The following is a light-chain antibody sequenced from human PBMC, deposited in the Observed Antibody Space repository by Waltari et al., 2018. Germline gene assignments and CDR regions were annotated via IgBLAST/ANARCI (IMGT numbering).Light chain of an antibody. CDR3: CSYAGSYTVL. V-gene: IGLV2-11*01. CDR2: VVT. J-gene: IGLJ2*01. CDR1: SSDLGASKY. Sequence: QSALTQPPSASGSPGQSVTISCTGTSSDLGASKYASWYQQYPGKAPKLMLYVVTKRPSGVPDRFSCSKSVNTASLTISGLQAEDEADYYCCSYAGSYTVLFGGGTKLTVL.